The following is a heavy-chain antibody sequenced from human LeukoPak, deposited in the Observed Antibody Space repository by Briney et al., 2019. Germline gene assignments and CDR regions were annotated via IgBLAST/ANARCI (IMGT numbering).Heavy chain of an antibody. J-gene: IGHJ4*02. V-gene: IGHV3-30*04. CDR2: ISYDGSNK. Sequence: GGSLRLSCAASGFTFSSYAMHWVRQAPGKGLEWVAVISYDGSNKYYADSVKGRFTISRANAKNSLYLQMNSLRAEDTAVYYCARYYDSYDYWGQGTLVTVSS. CDR1: GFTFSSYA. CDR3: ARYYDSYDY. D-gene: IGHD3-22*01.